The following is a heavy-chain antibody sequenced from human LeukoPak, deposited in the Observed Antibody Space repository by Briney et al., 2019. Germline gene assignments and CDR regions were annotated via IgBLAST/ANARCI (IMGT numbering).Heavy chain of an antibody. J-gene: IGHJ4*02. Sequence: PGGSLRLSCAASGFIFSSYWMHWVRQAPGKGLVWVSRINSDGSSTSYADSVKGRFTISRDNAKNTLYLQMNSLRAEDTAVYYCARRVVVPAAAYYFDYWGQGTLVTVSS. CDR3: ARRVVVPAAAYYFDY. CDR1: GFIFSSYW. CDR2: INSDGSST. V-gene: IGHV3-74*01. D-gene: IGHD2-2*01.